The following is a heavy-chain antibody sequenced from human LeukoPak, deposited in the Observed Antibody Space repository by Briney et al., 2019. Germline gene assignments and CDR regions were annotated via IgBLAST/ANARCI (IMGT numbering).Heavy chain of an antibody. D-gene: IGHD6-19*01. CDR2: IYYSGST. V-gene: IGHV4-59*08. CDR3: AAVAGTTSDY. J-gene: IGHJ4*02. CDR1: GGSISSYY. Sequence: SETLSLTCTVSGGSISSYYWSWIRQPTGKGLEWIGYIYYSGSTNYNPSLKSRVTISVDTSKNQFSLKLSSVTAADTAVYYCAAVAGTTSDYWGQGTLVTVSS.